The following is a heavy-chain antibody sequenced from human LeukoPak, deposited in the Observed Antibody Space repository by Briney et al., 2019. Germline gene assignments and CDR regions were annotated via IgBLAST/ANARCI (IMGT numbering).Heavy chain of an antibody. J-gene: IGHJ2*01. Sequence: SEALSLTCAVSGYSISSGYYWGWIRQPPGKGLEWIGSIYHSGSTYYNPSLKSRVTISVDTSKNQFSLKLSSVTAADTAVYYCARHFSGPDWYFDLWGRGTLVTVSS. D-gene: IGHD2-15*01. V-gene: IGHV4-38-2*01. CDR3: ARHFSGPDWYFDL. CDR2: IYHSGST. CDR1: GYSISSGYY.